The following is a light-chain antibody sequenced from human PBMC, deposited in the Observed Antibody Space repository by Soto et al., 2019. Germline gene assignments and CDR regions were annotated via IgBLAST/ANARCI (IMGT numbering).Light chain of an antibody. CDR2: DVS. CDR3: SSYTSSSDVV. J-gene: IGLJ2*01. Sequence: QSALTQPASVSGSPGQSITIYCTGTSSNIGTYNYVSWYQQHPGRAPKFMIYDVSSRPSGVSNRFSGSKSGNTASLTISGLQAEDEADYYCSSYTSSSDVVFGGGTKLTVL. V-gene: IGLV2-14*03. CDR1: SSNIGTYNY.